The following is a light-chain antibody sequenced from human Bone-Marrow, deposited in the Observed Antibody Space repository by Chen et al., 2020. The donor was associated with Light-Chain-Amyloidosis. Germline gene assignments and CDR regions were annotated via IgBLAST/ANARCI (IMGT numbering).Light chain of an antibody. CDR2: DNN. CDR1: SSNIGNDY. J-gene: IGLJ2*01. V-gene: IGLV1-51*01. Sequence: QSVLTQPPSVSAAPGQKVTISCSGSSSNIGNDYVSWYQQLPGTAPKLLIYDNNKRPSGIPARFSGSKSGTSATLGITGLQTGDEADYYCGTWDSGLSAVVFGGGTKLTVL. CDR3: GTWDSGLSAVV.